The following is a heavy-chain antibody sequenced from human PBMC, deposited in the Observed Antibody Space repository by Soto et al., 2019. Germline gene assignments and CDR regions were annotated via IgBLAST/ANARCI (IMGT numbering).Heavy chain of an antibody. V-gene: IGHV4-30-2*01. Sequence: SETLSLTCAVSGGSISSGCYSWSWIRQPPGKGLEWIGYIYHSGSTYYNPSLKSRVTISVNTSKNQFSLKLTSVTAADTAVYYCARVGSGWWYFDYWGQGTLVTVSS. D-gene: IGHD6-19*01. CDR2: IYHSGST. CDR1: GGSISSGCYS. J-gene: IGHJ4*02. CDR3: ARVGSGWWYFDY.